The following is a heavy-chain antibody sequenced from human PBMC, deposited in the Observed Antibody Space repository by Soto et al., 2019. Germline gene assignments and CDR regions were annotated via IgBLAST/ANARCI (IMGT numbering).Heavy chain of an antibody. D-gene: IGHD3-10*01. CDR2: INEGGSEK. CDR3: ARDGLGTFCSDY. J-gene: IGHJ4*02. Sequence: EVQLVESGGGLVQPGGSLRLSCGASGFSFSPHWMSWVRQAPGKGLEWVANINEGGSEKYYMDSVKGRFTISRDNAKNSLYLQMNSLRVEDTAVYYCARDGLGTFCSDYWGQGTLVTVSS. CDR1: GFSFSPHW. V-gene: IGHV3-7*01.